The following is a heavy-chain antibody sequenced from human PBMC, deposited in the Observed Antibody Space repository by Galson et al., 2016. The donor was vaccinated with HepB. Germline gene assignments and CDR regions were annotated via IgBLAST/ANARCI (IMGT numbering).Heavy chain of an antibody. CDR3: ARGDDILTGTYYFDY. V-gene: IGHV4-39*01. CDR2: IYYSGST. Sequence: LSLTCTVSGGSISSSNYYWGWIRQPPGKGLEWIGSIYYSGSTYYNPSLKSRVTMSVDTSKNQFSLKLSSVTAADTAVYYCARGDDILTGTYYFDYWGQGTLVTVSS. J-gene: IGHJ4*02. D-gene: IGHD3-9*01. CDR1: GGSISSSNYY.